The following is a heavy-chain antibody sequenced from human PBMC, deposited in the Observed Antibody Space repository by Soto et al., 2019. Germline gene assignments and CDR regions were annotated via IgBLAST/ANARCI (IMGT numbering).Heavy chain of an antibody. Sequence: PGGSLRLSCAASGFNFRSYSMNWVRQAPGKGLEWISFLSSPSNTIYYADSVRGRFTISRDNAKNSLYLQMNNLKDEDTAVYYCARSRGFEQNWLDSWGQGTPVTVYS. V-gene: IGHV3-48*02. CDR2: LSSPSNTI. CDR3: ARSRGFEQNWLDS. J-gene: IGHJ5*01. CDR1: GFNFRSYS. D-gene: IGHD3-10*01.